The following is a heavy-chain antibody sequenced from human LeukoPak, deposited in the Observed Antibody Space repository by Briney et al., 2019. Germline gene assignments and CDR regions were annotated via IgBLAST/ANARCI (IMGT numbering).Heavy chain of an antibody. Sequence: GGSLRLSCVASGFTFSNYWMSWVRQAPGKGLEWVANIKQNGSEKYYVDSVKGRFTISRDNAKNSLYLQMNSLRAEDTAVYYCAREVTPYYWGQGTLVTVSS. J-gene: IGHJ4*02. CDR2: IKQNGSEK. CDR1: GFTFSNYW. CDR3: AREVTPYY. D-gene: IGHD2-21*02. V-gene: IGHV3-7*01.